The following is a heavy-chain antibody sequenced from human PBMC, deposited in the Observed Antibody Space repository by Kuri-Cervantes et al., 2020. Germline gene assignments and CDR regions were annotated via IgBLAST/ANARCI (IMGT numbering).Heavy chain of an antibody. CDR2: IYYSGST. D-gene: IGHD2-15*01. CDR1: GGSISSSSYY. J-gene: IGHJ2*01. CDR3: ASGYCSGGSCMKPRANWYFDL. V-gene: IGHV4-39*07. Sequence: SETLSLTCTVSGGSISSSSYYWGWIRQPPGKGLEWIGSIYYSGSTYYNPSLKSRVTISVDKSKNQFSLKLSSVTAADTAVYYCASGYCSGGSCMKPRANWYFDLWGRGTLVTVSS.